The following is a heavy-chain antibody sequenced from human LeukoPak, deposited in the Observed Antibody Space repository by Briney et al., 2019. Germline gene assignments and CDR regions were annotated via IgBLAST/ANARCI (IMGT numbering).Heavy chain of an antibody. CDR1: GGSISSSSYY. D-gene: IGHD2-15*01. CDR3: ARGGIVVVVTTTRRVNWFDP. Sequence: PSETLSLTCTVSGGSISSSSYYWGWIRQPLGKGLEWIGSIVYSGSTYYNPSLKSRVTISADTSENQFSLKLSSVTAADTAVYYCARGGIVVVVTTTRRVNWFDPWGQGTLVTASS. V-gene: IGHV4-39*01. CDR2: IVYSGST. J-gene: IGHJ5*02.